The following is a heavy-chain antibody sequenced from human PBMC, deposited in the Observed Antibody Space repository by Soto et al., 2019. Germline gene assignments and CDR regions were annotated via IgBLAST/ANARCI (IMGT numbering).Heavy chain of an antibody. Sequence: SETLSLTCTVSGGSISSGGYYWSWIRQHPGKGLEWIGYIYYSGSTYYNPSLKSRVTISVDTSKNQFSLKLSSVTAAETAVYYCARDVGPRRKYCTNGVCSYNWFDPWGQGTLVTVSS. CDR1: GGSISSGGYY. D-gene: IGHD2-8*01. CDR2: IYYSGST. J-gene: IGHJ5*02. CDR3: ARDVGPRRKYCTNGVCSYNWFDP. V-gene: IGHV4-31*03.